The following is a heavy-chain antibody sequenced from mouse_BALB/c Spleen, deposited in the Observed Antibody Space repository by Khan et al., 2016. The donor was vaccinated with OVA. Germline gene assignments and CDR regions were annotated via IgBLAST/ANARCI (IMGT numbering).Heavy chain of an antibody. V-gene: IGHV3-2*02. D-gene: IGHD2-13*01. CDR1: GYSITSDFA. CDR2: ISSTGST. J-gene: IGHJ4*01. CDR3: ARSLYYSDSEAMNY. Sequence: VQLQQSGPGLVKPSQSLSLTCTVTGYSITSDFAWNWIRQFPGNKLEWMGYISSTGSTSYSPSLKSRISITRDTSKKQFFLHLSSVTTDGTHTYYCARSLYYSDSEAMNYWGQGTSVTGSS.